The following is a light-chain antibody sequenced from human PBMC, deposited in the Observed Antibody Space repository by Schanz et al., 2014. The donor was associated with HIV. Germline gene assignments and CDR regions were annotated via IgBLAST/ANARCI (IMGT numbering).Light chain of an antibody. Sequence: QSVLTQPPSASGAPGQRVTISCSVSRSNIGSNAVNWFQQLPGTAPRLVIYNTFHRPSGVPDRFSGSQSGTSASLAISGLQSEDETDYYCAGWDDSLNAWVFGGGTKLTVL. CDR1: RSNIGSNA. V-gene: IGLV1-44*01. J-gene: IGLJ3*02. CDR2: NTF. CDR3: AGWDDSLNAWV.